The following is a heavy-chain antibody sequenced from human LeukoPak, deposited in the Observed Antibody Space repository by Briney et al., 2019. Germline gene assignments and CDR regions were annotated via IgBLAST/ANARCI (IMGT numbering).Heavy chain of an antibody. V-gene: IGHV4-34*01. J-gene: IGHJ4*02. CDR3: ARTEMATIHFDY. CDR1: GGSFSGYY. Sequence: PSETLSLTCAVYGGSFSGYYWSWIRQPPGKGLEWIGEINHSGSTNYNPSLKSRVTISVDTSKNQFSLKLSSVTAADAAVYYCARTEMATIHFDYWGQGTLVTVSS. CDR2: INHSGST. D-gene: IGHD5-24*01.